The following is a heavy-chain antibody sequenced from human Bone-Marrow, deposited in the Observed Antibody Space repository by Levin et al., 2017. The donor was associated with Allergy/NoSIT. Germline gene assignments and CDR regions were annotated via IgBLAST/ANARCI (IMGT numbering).Heavy chain of an antibody. CDR2: ISSSSSYI. D-gene: IGHD2-15*01. CDR1: GFTFSSYS. Sequence: SGGSLRLFCAASGFTFSSYSMNWVRQAPGKGLEWVSSISSSSSYIYYADSVKGRFTISRDNAKNSLYLQMNSLRGEDTAVYYCARDDLVVVADSWGQGTLVTVSS. V-gene: IGHV3-21*01. J-gene: IGHJ4*02. CDR3: ARDDLVVVADS.